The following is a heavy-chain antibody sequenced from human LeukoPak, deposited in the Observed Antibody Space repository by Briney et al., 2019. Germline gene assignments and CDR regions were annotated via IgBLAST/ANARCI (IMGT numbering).Heavy chain of an antibody. CDR2: SSGSGGNT. V-gene: IGHV3-23*01. CDR1: GFSLSTYA. D-gene: IGHD6-19*01. Sequence: GGSLRLSCAASGFSLSTYAMSWVRQAPGKGLEWVSSSSGSGGNTYYADSVKGRFTISRDNSKNTLYLQMNGLRAEDTAVYHCVNWDYRSGWSGGTYGLDVWGQGTTVTVSS. J-gene: IGHJ6*02. CDR3: VNWDYRSGWSGGTYGLDV.